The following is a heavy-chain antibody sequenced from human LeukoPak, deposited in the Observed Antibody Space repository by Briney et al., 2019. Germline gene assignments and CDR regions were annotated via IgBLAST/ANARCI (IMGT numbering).Heavy chain of an antibody. D-gene: IGHD6-13*01. J-gene: IGHJ4*02. CDR3: AKDVLGSSWSFDY. CDR2: VSFDGSNK. Sequence: GGSLRLSCAASGFTFNNYGIHWVRQAPGKGPYWVAVVSFDGSNKYYADSVKGRFTISRDNSKNIVYLQLNSLRPEDTAVYYCAKDVLGSSWSFDYWGQGTLVTVSS. CDR1: GFTFNNYG. V-gene: IGHV3-30*18.